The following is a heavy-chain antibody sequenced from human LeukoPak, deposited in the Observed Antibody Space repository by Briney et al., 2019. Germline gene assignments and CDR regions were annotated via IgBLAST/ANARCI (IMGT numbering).Heavy chain of an antibody. CDR2: IYYSGST. D-gene: IGHD3-22*01. J-gene: IGHJ6*02. V-gene: IGHV4-59*01. CDR1: GGPISSYY. Sequence: PSETLSLTCTVSGGPISSYYWSWIRPPPRKGLGWIGHIYYSGSTNYNPSPQSRVTISVDTSKNQSSLKLRSVTAADTAVYYCARDCVDSSGYYSYYYYGMDVWGQGTTVTVSS. CDR3: ARDCVDSSGYYSYYYYGMDV.